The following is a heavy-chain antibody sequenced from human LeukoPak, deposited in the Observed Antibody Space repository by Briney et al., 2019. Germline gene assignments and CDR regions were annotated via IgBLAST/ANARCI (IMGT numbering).Heavy chain of an antibody. V-gene: IGHV1-2*02. CDR3: ARDRNYYDSSAYYFFDY. D-gene: IGHD3-22*01. CDR2: INPNSGGT. J-gene: IGHJ4*02. CDR1: GYTFTGYY. Sequence: GASVKVSRKASGYTFTGYYMHWVRQAPGQGLEWMGWINPNSGGTNYAQKFQGRVTMTRDTSISTAYMELSRLRSDDTAVYYCARDRNYYDSSAYYFFDYWGQGTLVTVSS.